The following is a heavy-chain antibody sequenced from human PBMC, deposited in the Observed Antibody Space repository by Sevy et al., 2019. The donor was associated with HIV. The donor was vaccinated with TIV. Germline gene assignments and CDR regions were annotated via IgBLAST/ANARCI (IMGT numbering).Heavy chain of an antibody. CDR2: IYSSGST. J-gene: IGHJ5*02. CDR3: ARQRKMGVPTNNWFDP. CDR1: GGSISSSSYY. D-gene: IGHD2-2*01. Sequence: SETLSLTCTVSGGSISSSSYYWGWIRQPPGKGLEWIGSIYSSGSTYYNPSLKSRLTLSLDTSKNQFSVKLSSVTAADTAVYYCARQRKMGVPTNNWFDPWGQGTLVTVSS. V-gene: IGHV4-39*01.